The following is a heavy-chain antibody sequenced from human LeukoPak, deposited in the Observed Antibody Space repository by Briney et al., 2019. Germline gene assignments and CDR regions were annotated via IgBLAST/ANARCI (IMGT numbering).Heavy chain of an antibody. CDR3: ARDRGGDGINYYFDY. Sequence: SVKVSCKASGGTFSSYAINWVRQAPGQGLEWMGGIIPIFGTTNYAQKFQGRVTITADESTSTAYMDLSSLRPEDTAVYYCARDRGGDGINYYFDYWGQGTLVTVSS. CDR1: GGTFSSYA. CDR2: IIPIFGTT. D-gene: IGHD5-24*01. V-gene: IGHV1-69*13. J-gene: IGHJ4*02.